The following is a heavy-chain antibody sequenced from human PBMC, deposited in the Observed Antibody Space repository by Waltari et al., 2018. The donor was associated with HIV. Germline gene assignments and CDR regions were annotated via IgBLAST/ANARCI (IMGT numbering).Heavy chain of an antibody. D-gene: IGHD3-10*01. CDR3: ARPHRGANPGAYYFDY. Sequence: QLQLQESGPGLVKPSETLSLTCTVSGGSISSSRYYWGWIRQPPGKGLEWIGSIYYSGSTYYNPSLKSRVTISVDTSKNQFSLKLSSVTAADTAVYYCARPHRGANPGAYYFDYWGQGTLVTVST. CDR2: IYYSGST. J-gene: IGHJ4*02. CDR1: GGSISSSRYY. V-gene: IGHV4-39*01.